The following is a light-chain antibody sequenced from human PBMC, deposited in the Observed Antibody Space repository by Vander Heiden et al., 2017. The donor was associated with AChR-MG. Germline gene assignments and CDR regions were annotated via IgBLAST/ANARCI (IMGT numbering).Light chain of an antibody. J-gene: IGKJ2*03. CDR1: QNINNW. Sequence: DIQITQSPSTLSASVGDRVTITCRASQNINNWLAWYQQKPGKAPKLLIHKAFSLETGVPSRFSGSGSGKEFTLTISSLQPDDSATYYCQQYKSYPYSFGQGTKLEIK. V-gene: IGKV1-5*03. CDR2: KAF. CDR3: QQYKSYPYS.